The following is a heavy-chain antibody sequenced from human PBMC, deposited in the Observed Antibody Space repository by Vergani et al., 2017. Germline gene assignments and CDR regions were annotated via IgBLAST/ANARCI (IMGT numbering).Heavy chain of an antibody. CDR3: ARGGLYTSFDY. Sequence: QVQLQESGPGLVKPSETLSLTCTVSAGSISSYYWSWIRQPPGKGLEWIGYINYSGSTNYNPPLKSRVTISVDTSKNQFSLKLSSVTAADTAVYYCARGGLYTSFDYWGQGTLVTVSS. D-gene: IGHD3-16*02. CDR1: AGSISSYY. V-gene: IGHV4-59*01. J-gene: IGHJ4*02. CDR2: INYSGST.